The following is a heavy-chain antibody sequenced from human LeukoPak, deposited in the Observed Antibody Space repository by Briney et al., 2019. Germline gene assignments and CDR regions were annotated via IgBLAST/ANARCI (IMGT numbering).Heavy chain of an antibody. J-gene: IGHJ4*03. CDR3: AKGDKLN. D-gene: IGHD3-10*01. CDR2: IRIVGGNK. CDR1: GFTLSSYG. Sequence: SGGSLRLSCAAPGFTLSSYGMHWVRQAPRKGLAWVAFIRIVGGNKYYGDSGMCGFTISNDNSKKPLQLQMNSLRAKDTAVYYCAKGDKLNCGDGNLVTVSS. V-gene: IGHV3-30*02.